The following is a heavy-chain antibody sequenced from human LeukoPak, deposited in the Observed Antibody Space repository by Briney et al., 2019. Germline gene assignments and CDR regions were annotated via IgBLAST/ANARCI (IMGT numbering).Heavy chain of an antibody. CDR1: GFTLSSYT. CDR3: ARSITMIVVVITSFDY. D-gene: IGHD3-22*01. V-gene: IGHV3-23*01. CDR2: ISGSGGST. Sequence: GGSLRLSCAASGFTLSSYTMSWVRQAPGKGLEWVSAISGSGGSTYYADSVKGRFTFSRDNSKNTLYLQMNSLRAEDTAVYYCARSITMIVVVITSFDYWGQGTLVTVSS. J-gene: IGHJ4*02.